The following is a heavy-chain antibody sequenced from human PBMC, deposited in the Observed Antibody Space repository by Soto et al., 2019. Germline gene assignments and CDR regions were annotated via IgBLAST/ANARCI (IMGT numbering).Heavy chain of an antibody. J-gene: IGHJ4*02. Sequence: SETLSLTCTVSGGSISTYYWNWIRQPPGKGLEWIGYIYNSVSTNYNPSLKSRVTISVDTSRNQFSLELCSVTAADTAVYYCARAVGRSTWYFDYWGQGTLVTVSA. CDR2: IYNSVST. D-gene: IGHD1-26*01. CDR1: GGSISTYY. V-gene: IGHV4-59*01. CDR3: ARAVGRSTWYFDY.